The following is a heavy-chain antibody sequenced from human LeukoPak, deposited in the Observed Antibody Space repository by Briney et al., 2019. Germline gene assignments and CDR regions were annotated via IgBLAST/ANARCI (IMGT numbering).Heavy chain of an antibody. CDR2: IYYSGST. D-gene: IGHD6-13*01. V-gene: IGHV4-59*01. Sequence: PSETLSLTCTVSGGSISSYYWSWIRQPPGKGLEWIGYIYYSGSTNYNPSLKSRVTISVDTSKNQFSLKLSSVTAADTAVYYCARGGGYSSSWFQGYFDYWGQGTLVTVSS. CDR1: GGSISSYY. CDR3: ARGGGYSSSWFQGYFDY. J-gene: IGHJ4*02.